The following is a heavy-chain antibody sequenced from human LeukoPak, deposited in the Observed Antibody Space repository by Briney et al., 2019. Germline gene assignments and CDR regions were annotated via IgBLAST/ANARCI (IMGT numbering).Heavy chain of an antibody. CDR2: LSGGGEAS. CDR3: AKKWLGGYFDL. D-gene: IGHD3-10*01. V-gene: IGHV3-11*01. Sequence: GGSLRLSCAASGFPFRDYFMSWIRQAPGKGLEWVSSLSGGGEASYYADSAKGRFTISRDNANDTLYLQMNSLRVDDTAVYYCAKKWLGGYFDLWGRGTKVTVSS. J-gene: IGHJ3*01. CDR1: GFPFRDYF.